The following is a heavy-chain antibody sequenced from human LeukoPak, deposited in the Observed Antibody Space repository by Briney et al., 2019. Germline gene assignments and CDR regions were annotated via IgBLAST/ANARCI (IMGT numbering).Heavy chain of an antibody. CDR3: ARGRFYGFSGDS. J-gene: IGHJ4*02. Sequence: SQTLSLTCTVSGGSISTGGYYWNWIRQHPGKGLEWIGFIYHSGSTSYNPSLKSRLSISVDTSKNQFSLRLNSVTAADTAVYYCARGRFYGFSGDSWGQGTLVTVSS. CDR1: GGSISTGGYY. CDR2: IYHSGST. D-gene: IGHD2/OR15-2a*01. V-gene: IGHV4-31*03.